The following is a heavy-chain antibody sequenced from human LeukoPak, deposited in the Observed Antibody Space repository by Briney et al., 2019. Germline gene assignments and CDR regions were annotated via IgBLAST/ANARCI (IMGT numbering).Heavy chain of an antibody. D-gene: IGHD6-19*01. CDR1: GFTFSNYW. Sequence: GGSLRLSCVASGFTFSNYWMQWVRQAPGTGLEWVANIKQDGSDRNYVTSVRGRFTISRDNAESSLYLQMNSLRVEDTAVYYCVRNLAVAGTCFDSWGQGTLVTVSS. V-gene: IGHV3-7*03. J-gene: IGHJ4*02. CDR3: VRNLAVAGTCFDS. CDR2: IKQDGSDR.